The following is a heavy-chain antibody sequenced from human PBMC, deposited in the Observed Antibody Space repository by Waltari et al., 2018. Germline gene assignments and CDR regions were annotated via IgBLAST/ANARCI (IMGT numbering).Heavy chain of an antibody. CDR2: SCSRGMT. Sequence: QVQLHESGPGLVKPSETLSLTCTVSGGSVSGSFWSWIRHLPGKGLDGIGSSCSRGMTTTNPSLKSRAAIAVDTSNNQVSLKLSSVTEADAAVYYCARDRYGRGGFCYDWCFDAWGRGTLVTVSS. CDR3: ARDRYGRGGFCYDWCFDA. D-gene: IGHD2-15*01. V-gene: IGHV4-59*02. CDR1: GGSVSGSF. J-gene: IGHJ2*01.